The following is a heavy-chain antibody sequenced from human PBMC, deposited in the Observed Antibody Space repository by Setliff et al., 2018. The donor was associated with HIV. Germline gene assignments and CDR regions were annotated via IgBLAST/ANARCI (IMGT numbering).Heavy chain of an antibody. J-gene: IGHJ4*02. CDR3: AREQWLRYFDD. D-gene: IGHD5-12*01. Sequence: SETLSLTCTVSGGSNNSHYWNWIRQPPGKGLEWIGYIYYSGSAHYNPSLKSRVTISLATSTNQFSLRLTSVTAADTAVYYCAREQWLRYFDDWGQGALVTVS. CDR1: GGSNNSHY. V-gene: IGHV4-59*11. CDR2: IYYSGSA.